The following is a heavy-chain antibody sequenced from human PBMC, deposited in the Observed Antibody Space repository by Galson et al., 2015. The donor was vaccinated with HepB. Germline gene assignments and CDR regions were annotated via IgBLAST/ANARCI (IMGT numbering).Heavy chain of an antibody. CDR2: ISYDGSNK. J-gene: IGHJ5*02. CDR3: ARDRPTTVTRGPFYNWFDP. V-gene: IGHV3-30*03. Sequence: SLRLSCAVSGFTFSTYSMNWVRQAPGKGLEWVAVISYDGSNKYYADSVKGRFTISRDNSKNTLYLQMNSLRAEDTAVYYCARDRPTTVTRGPFYNWFDPWGQGTLVTVSS. D-gene: IGHD4-17*01. CDR1: GFTFSTYS.